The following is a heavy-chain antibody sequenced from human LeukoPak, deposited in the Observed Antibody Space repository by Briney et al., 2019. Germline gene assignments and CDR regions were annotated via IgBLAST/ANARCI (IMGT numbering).Heavy chain of an antibody. CDR2: ISSSASDI. D-gene: IGHD5-18*01. CDR1: GFTFSDYY. Sequence: GGSLRLSCAASGFTFSDYYMSWIRQAPGKGLEWVSYISSSASDIYYADSVKGRFTMSGDNAKNSLYLQMNSLRAEDTAVYYCARDKYSHGHNYYYMDVWGKGTTVTVSS. J-gene: IGHJ6*03. CDR3: ARDKYSHGHNYYYMDV. V-gene: IGHV3-11*04.